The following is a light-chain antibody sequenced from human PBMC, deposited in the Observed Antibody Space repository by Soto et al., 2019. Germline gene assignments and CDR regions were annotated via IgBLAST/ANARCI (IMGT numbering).Light chain of an antibody. CDR1: QSVLYSSNNKNY. CDR2: WAS. V-gene: IGKV4-1*01. J-gene: IGKJ1*01. CDR3: QQYYCTRG. Sequence: DIVMTQSPDSLAVSLGERATINCKSSQSVLYSSNNKNYLAWYQQKPGQPPKLLIYWASTRESGVPDRFSGSGSGTDFTLTISSLQAEDVAVYYCQQYYCTRGFGQGTKVEIK.